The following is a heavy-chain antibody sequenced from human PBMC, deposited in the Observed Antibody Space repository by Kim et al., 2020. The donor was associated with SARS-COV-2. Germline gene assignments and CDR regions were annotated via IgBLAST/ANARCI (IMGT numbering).Heavy chain of an antibody. CDR2: IKSKTDGGTT. V-gene: IGHV3-15*01. CDR1: GFTFSNAW. Sequence: GGSLRLSCAASGFTFSNAWMSWVRQAPGKGLEWVGRIKSKTDGGTTDYAAPVKGRFTISRDDSKNTLYLQMNSLKTEDTAVYYCTTDLSTVTTDYYYYYYGMDVWGQGTTVTVSS. CDR3: TTDLSTVTTDYYYYYYGMDV. D-gene: IGHD4-17*01. J-gene: IGHJ6*02.